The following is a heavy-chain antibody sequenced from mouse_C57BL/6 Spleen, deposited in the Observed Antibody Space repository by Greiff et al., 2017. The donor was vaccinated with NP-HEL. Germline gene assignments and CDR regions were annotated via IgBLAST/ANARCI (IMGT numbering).Heavy chain of an antibody. D-gene: IGHD1-1*01. CDR1: GYAFSSYW. CDR3: ARYYGTSSPYYFDY. V-gene: IGHV1-80*01. CDR2: IYPGDGDT. Sequence: QVQLKESGAELVKPGASVKISCKASGYAFSSYWMNWVKQRPGKGLEWIGQIYPGDGDTNYNGKFKGKATLTADKSSSTAYMQLSSLTSEDSAVYFCARYYGTSSPYYFDYWGQGTTLTVSS. J-gene: IGHJ2*01.